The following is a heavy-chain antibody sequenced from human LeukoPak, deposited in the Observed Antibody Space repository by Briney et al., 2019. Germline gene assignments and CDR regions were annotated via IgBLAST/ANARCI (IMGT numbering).Heavy chain of an antibody. CDR1: GDSVSSKSAA. Sequence: SQTLSLTCVISGDSVSSKSAAWNWIRQSPLRGLEWLGRTYYRSKWYYHYAVSMKSRITVNPDTSKNQFSLQLDSVTPEDTAVYYCARDPDPFSRLSVFDIWGQGTMVTVSS. CDR2: TYYRSKWYY. CDR3: ARDPDPFSRLSVFDI. J-gene: IGHJ3*02. D-gene: IGHD3-16*02. V-gene: IGHV6-1*01.